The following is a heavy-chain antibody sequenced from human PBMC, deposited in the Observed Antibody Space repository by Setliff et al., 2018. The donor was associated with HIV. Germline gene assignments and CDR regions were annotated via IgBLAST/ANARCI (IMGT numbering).Heavy chain of an antibody. D-gene: IGHD3-10*01. CDR3: ARPALGIGGGSRFDN. Sequence: PSETLSLTCTVSGGSISGSSYYWGWIRQPPGKGLEWIGSIYYSGSTYYNPSLKSRVTISVDTSKDQFSLKLSSVTAADTAVYYCARPALGIGGGSRFDNWGQGTRVTAPQ. CDR1: GGSISGSSYY. CDR2: IYYSGST. V-gene: IGHV4-39*01. J-gene: IGHJ4*02.